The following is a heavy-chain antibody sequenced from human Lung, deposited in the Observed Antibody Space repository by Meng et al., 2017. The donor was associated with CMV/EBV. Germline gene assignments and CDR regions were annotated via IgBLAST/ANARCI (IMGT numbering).Heavy chain of an antibody. D-gene: IGHD3/OR15-3a*01. J-gene: IGHJ4*03. Sequence: ASVKVSCKASGCSFTSYGISWVRQAPGQGLEWMGWINTYKGNTNYAQKFQGRVTMTAETSTSTVYMEVRSLRSDDTAIYYCARSIVICRIDFWGLGTVVTVSS. CDR3: ARSIVICRIDF. CDR1: GCSFTSYG. CDR2: INTYKGNT. V-gene: IGHV1-18*01.